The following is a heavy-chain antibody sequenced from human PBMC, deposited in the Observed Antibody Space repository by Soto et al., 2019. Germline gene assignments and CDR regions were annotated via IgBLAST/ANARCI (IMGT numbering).Heavy chain of an antibody. Sequence: QVQLVQSGAEVKKPGSSVKVSCKASGGIFSSYAISWVRQAPGHGLEWMGGIIPIFGTANYDQKLQGRVTITTEKSTSTAYMELSSLRAENTAVYYCARAIAVAGHRTNWFEPWGQGILVTVAS. D-gene: IGHD6-19*01. J-gene: IGHJ5*02. CDR2: IIPIFGTA. V-gene: IGHV1-69*06. CDR3: ARAIAVAGHRTNWFEP. CDR1: GGIFSSYA.